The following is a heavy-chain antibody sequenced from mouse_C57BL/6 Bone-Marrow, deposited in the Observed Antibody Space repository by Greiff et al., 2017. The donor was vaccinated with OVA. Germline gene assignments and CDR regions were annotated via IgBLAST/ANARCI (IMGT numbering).Heavy chain of an antibody. Sequence: EVQLVESGGGLVQPGESLKLSCESNEYEFPSHDMSWVRKTPEKRLELVAAINSDGGSTYYPDTMERRFIISRDNTKKTLYLQMSSLRSEDTALDYGARDSSGPRGFDYWGQGTTLTVSS. CDR1: EYEFPSHD. CDR3: ARDSSGPRGFDY. V-gene: IGHV5-2*01. J-gene: IGHJ2*01. D-gene: IGHD3-2*02. CDR2: INSDGGST.